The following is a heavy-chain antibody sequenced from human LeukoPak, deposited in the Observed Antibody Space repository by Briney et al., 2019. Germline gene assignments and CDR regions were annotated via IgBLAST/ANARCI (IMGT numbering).Heavy chain of an antibody. CDR2: ISYSGSVQ. V-gene: IGHV3-30*03. CDR3: ARSPRDSRDWTGTLDY. J-gene: IGHJ4*02. D-gene: IGHD3-22*01. CDR1: GFTFNNFG. Sequence: GMSLRLSCAASGFTFNNFGMHWVRQAPGKGLEWVSVISYSGSVQFYADSVKGRFTISRDDSKNTVHMQMNSLRVEDTAVYYCARSPRDSRDWTGTLDYWGQGALVTVSS.